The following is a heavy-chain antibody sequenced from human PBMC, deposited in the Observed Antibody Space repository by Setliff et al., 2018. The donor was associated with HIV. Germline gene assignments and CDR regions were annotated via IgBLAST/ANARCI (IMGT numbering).Heavy chain of an antibody. CDR3: TRHAGRENQLPHTYYYYMDV. J-gene: IGHJ6*03. V-gene: IGHV4-38-2*01. Sequence: SETLSLTCAVSGYSVSSGYYWGWIRQPPGKGLEWIGSFYHSGSTFYNPSLKSRVTISEDTSKNQFSLKLSSVTAADTAVYYCTRHAGRENQLPHTYYYYMDVWGKGATVTVSS. CDR1: GYSVSSGYY. D-gene: IGHD2-2*01. CDR2: FYHSGST.